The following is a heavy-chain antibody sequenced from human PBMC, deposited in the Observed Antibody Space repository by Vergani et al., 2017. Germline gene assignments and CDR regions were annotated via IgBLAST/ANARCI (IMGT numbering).Heavy chain of an antibody. CDR1: GGSFSGYY. V-gene: IGHV4-34*01. CDR3: ARAGPSGGWYPYYFDY. J-gene: IGHJ4*02. Sequence: QVQLQQWGAGLLKPSETLSLTCAVYGGSFSGYYWSWIRQPPGKGLEWIGEINHSGSTNYNPSLKSRVTISVDTSKNQFSLKLSSVTAADTAVYYCARAGPSGGWYPYYFDYWGQGTLVTVSS. CDR2: INHSGST. D-gene: IGHD6-19*01.